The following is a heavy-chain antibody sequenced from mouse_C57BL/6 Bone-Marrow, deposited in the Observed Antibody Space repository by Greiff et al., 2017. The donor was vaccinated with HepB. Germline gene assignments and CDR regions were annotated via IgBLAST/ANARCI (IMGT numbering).Heavy chain of an antibody. Sequence: VQLQQSGGGLVQPKGSLKLSCAASGFTFNTYAMHWVRQAPGKGLEWVARIRSKSSNYATYYADSVKDRFTISRDDSQSMLYLQMNNLKTEDTAMYYCVRGDGYYEDWYFDVWGTGTTVTVSS. CDR3: VRGDGYYEDWYFDV. D-gene: IGHD2-3*01. CDR2: IRSKSSNYAT. J-gene: IGHJ1*03. V-gene: IGHV10-3*01. CDR1: GFTFNTYA.